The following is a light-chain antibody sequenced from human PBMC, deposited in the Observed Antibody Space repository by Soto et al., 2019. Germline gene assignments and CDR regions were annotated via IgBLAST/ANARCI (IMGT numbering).Light chain of an antibody. CDR1: SSDVGSHNL. V-gene: IGLV2-23*01. Sequence: QSVLTQPASGSGSRGQSITIACTGTSSDVGSHNLVSWYQQFPGKAPKLIIFEASKRPSGVSNRFSGSKSGSTASLTISGLQAEDEADYYCCSNAAGSTYVFGSGTKVTVL. CDR2: EAS. CDR3: CSNAAGSTYV. J-gene: IGLJ1*01.